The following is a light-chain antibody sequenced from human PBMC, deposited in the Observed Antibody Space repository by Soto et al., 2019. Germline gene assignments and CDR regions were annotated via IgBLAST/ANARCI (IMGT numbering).Light chain of an antibody. CDR3: QQYNNWPRT. V-gene: IGKV3-15*01. J-gene: IGKJ1*01. Sequence: EIEMTQSPATLSVSPGERATLSCRASQSVSSNLAWYQQKPGHAPRLLIYAASTRATGIPARFSGSGSGTEFTLTISSLQSEDFAVYYCQQYNNWPRTFGQGTKVDI. CDR1: QSVSSN. CDR2: AAS.